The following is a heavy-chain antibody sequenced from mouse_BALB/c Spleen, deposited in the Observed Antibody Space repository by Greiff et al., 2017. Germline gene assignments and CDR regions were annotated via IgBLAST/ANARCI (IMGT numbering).Heavy chain of an antibody. V-gene: IGHV14-4*02. CDR1: GFNIKDYY. D-gene: IGHD2-4*01. CDR3: NAKGLRPFAY. CDR2: IDPENGDT. J-gene: IGHJ3*01. Sequence: EVKLMESGAELVRSGASVKLSCTASGFNIKDYYMHWVKQRPEQGLEWIGWIDPENGDTEYAPKFQGKATMTADTSSNTAYLQLSSLTSEDTAVYYCNAKGLRPFAYWGQGTLVTVSA.